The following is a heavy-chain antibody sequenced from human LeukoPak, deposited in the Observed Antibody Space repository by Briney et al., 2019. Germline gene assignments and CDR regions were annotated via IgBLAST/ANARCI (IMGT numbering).Heavy chain of an antibody. V-gene: IGHV4-59*11. J-gene: IGHJ4*02. Sequence: SETLSLTCNVSGGSISSHYWTWDRRPPGQGLEWIGCIHYSGSTNYNPSLKSRVTISVDTSKNQFSLKLSSVTAADTAVYYCARGRSNFDYWGQGTLVTVSS. D-gene: IGHD1-14*01. CDR2: IHYSGST. CDR1: GGSISSHY. CDR3: ARGRSNFDY.